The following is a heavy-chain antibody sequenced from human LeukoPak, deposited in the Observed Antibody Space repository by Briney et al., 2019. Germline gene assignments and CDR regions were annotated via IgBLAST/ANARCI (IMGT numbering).Heavy chain of an antibody. CDR2: MYYTGRT. CDR1: GGSISSYY. V-gene: IGHV4-59*01. Sequence: SETLSLTCTVSGGSISSYYWTWIRQPPGKGLEWIGYMYYTGRTNYNPSLKSRVTISADTSKNQFSLKLSSVTAADTAVYYCARGYGGNAKIDYWGQGTLVTVSS. J-gene: IGHJ4*02. CDR3: ARGYGGNAKIDY. D-gene: IGHD4-23*01.